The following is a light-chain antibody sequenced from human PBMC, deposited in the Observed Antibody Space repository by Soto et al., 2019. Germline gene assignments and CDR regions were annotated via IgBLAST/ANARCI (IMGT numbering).Light chain of an antibody. CDR3: QQYDSSPKT. Sequence: IVLTQSPGTLSLSPGERATLSCRASQSVSSSYLAWYQQKPGQAPRLLIYGASSRATGIPDRFSGSGSGTDFTLTISRLETEDFAVYYCQQYDSSPKTFGQGTKVDNK. J-gene: IGKJ1*01. CDR2: GAS. CDR1: QSVSSSY. V-gene: IGKV3-20*01.